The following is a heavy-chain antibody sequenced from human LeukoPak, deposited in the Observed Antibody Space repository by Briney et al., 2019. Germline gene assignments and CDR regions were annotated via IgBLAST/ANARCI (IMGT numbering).Heavy chain of an antibody. CDR1: GYSFTSYW. D-gene: IGHD3-10*01. V-gene: IGHV5-51*01. CDR3: AKTYYYGSGSSDYFDY. Sequence: GVSLKISCKGSGYSFTSYWIGWVRQMPGKGLEGMGIIYPSDSNTRYSPAFQGQVTTSSDKSISTAYLQWSSLKASDTAMYYCAKTYYYGSGSSDYFDYWGQGTLVTVSS. CDR2: IYPSDSNT. J-gene: IGHJ4*02.